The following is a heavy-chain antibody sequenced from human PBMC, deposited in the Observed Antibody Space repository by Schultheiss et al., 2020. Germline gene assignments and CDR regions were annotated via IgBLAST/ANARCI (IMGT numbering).Heavy chain of an antibody. CDR2: IYYSGST. CDR3: AKAAGSGWYVGFDY. V-gene: IGHV4-59*01. CDR1: GGSISSYY. D-gene: IGHD6-19*01. Sequence: SETLSLTCTVSGGSISSYYWSWIRQPPGKGLEWIGYIYYSGSTNYNPSLKSRVTISVDTSKNQFSLKLSSVTAADTAVYYCAKAAGSGWYVGFDYWGQGTLVTVSS. J-gene: IGHJ4*02.